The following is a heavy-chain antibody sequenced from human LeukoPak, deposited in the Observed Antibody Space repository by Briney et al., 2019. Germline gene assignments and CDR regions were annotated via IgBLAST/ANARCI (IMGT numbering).Heavy chain of an antibody. Sequence: SVKVSCKASGGTFSSYAISWVRQAPGQGLEWMGGIIPIFGTANYAQKFQGRVTITADESTSTAYMELSSLRSEDTAVYYCASYYDSSGYLTLDYWGQGTLATVSS. J-gene: IGHJ4*02. CDR2: IIPIFGTA. CDR3: ASYYDSSGYLTLDY. D-gene: IGHD3-22*01. CDR1: GGTFSSYA. V-gene: IGHV1-69*13.